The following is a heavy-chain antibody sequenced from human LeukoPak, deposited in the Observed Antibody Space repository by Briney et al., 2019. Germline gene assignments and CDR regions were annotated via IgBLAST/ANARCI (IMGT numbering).Heavy chain of an antibody. Sequence: GGSLRLSCAASGFTFSSYSMNWVRQAPGQGLEWVSSISSSSSYIYYADSVKGRFTISRDNAKNSLYLQMNSLRAEDTAVYYCARDRVGYDSTFDYWGQGTLVTVSS. CDR3: ARDRVGYDSTFDY. V-gene: IGHV3-21*01. D-gene: IGHD5-12*01. J-gene: IGHJ4*02. CDR2: ISSSSSYI. CDR1: GFTFSSYS.